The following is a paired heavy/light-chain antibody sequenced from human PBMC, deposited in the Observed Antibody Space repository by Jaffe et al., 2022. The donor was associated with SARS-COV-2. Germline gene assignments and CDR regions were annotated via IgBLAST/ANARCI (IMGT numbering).Light chain of an antibody. V-gene: IGKV3-11*01. CDR1: QSVSSY. J-gene: IGKJ1*01. CDR3: QQRSNWPPWT. Sequence: EIVLTQSPATLSLSPGERATLSCRASQSVSSYLAWYQQKPGQAPRLLIYDASNRATGIPARFSGSGSGTDFTLTISSLEPEDFAVYYCQQRSNWPPWTFGQGTKVEIK. CDR2: DAS.
Heavy chain of an antibody. Sequence: EVQLLESGGGLVQPGGSLRLSCAASGFTFSSYAMSWVRQAPGKGLEWVSAISGSGGSTYYADSVKGRFTISRDNSKNTLYLQMNSLRAEDTAVYYCAKDPLRKLHYYYYYGMDVWGQGTTVTVSS. CDR2: ISGSGGST. CDR1: GFTFSSYA. V-gene: IGHV3-23*01. CDR3: AKDPLRKLHYYYYYGMDV. J-gene: IGHJ6*02. D-gene: IGHD1-7*01.